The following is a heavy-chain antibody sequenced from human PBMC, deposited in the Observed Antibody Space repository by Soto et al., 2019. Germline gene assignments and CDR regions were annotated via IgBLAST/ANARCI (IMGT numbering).Heavy chain of an antibody. CDR2: IYYSGST. Sequence: PSETLSLTCTVSGGSVSSGSYYWSWIRQPPGKGLEWIGHIYYSGSTNYNPSLKSRVTISVDTSKNQFSLKLSSVTAADTAVYYCARYSRSYYFDYWGQGTLVTVSS. CDR3: ARYSRSYYFDY. V-gene: IGHV4-61*01. D-gene: IGHD6-13*01. J-gene: IGHJ4*02. CDR1: GGSVSSGSYY.